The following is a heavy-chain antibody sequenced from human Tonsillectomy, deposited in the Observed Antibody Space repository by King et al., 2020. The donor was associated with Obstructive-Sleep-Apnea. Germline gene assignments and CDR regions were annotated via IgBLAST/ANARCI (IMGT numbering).Heavy chain of an antibody. V-gene: IGHV3-49*03. J-gene: IGHJ3*02. Sequence: VQLVESGGGLVQPGRSLRLSWTASGFTFGGFALSWLCQAAGKGREGVGFILSKASGGVTDYPASVKGRFTISKDDSKGSAFLRINSLKTEDTAVYYCTRLGSGWGRDAFDIWGQGTMVTVSS. CDR1: GFTFGGFA. CDR2: ILSKASGGVT. D-gene: IGHD6-19*01. CDR3: TRLGSGWGRDAFDI.